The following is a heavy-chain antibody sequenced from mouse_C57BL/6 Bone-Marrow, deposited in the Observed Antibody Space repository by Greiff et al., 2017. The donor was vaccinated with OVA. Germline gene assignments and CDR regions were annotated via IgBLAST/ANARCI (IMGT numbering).Heavy chain of an antibody. CDR2: INPSTGGT. D-gene: IGHD1-1*01. Sequence: VQLQQSGPELVKPGASVKISCKASGYSFTGYYMNWVKQSPEKSLEWIGEINPSTGGTTYNQKFKAKATLTVDKSSSTAYMQLKSLTSEDSAVYYCARSHLITTVVATRGFAYWGQGTLVTVSA. V-gene: IGHV1-42*01. CDR3: ARSHLITTVVATRGFAY. CDR1: GYSFTGYY. J-gene: IGHJ3*01.